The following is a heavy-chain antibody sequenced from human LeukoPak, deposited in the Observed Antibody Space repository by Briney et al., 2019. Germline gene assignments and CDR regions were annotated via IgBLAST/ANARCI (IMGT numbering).Heavy chain of an antibody. CDR1: GYTFTSYY. D-gene: IGHD2-15*01. CDR2: INPSGGST. Sequence: GASVKVSCKASGYTFTSYYMHWARQAPGKGLGGRGIINPSGGSTSYAQKFQGRVTMTRDTSTSTVYMELSSLRSEDTAVYYCARDRTPYYYYYYGMDVWGQGTTVTVSS. V-gene: IGHV1-46*01. CDR3: ARDRTPYYYYYYGMDV. J-gene: IGHJ6*02.